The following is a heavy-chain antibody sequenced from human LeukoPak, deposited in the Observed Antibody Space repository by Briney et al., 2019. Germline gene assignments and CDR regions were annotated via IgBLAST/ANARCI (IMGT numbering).Heavy chain of an antibody. CDR1: GFTFSSYW. D-gene: IGHD6-19*01. J-gene: IGHJ4*02. Sequence: PGGSLRLSCVASGFTFSSYWMHWVRQAPGKGLVWVSGISYSGANTHYADSVKGRFTVSRDNSRNTLHLEMNSLRAEDTAVYYCAKVRDTSGWYHFDNWGQGTLVTVSS. CDR3: AKVRDTSGWYHFDN. V-gene: IGHV3-23*01. CDR2: ISYSGANT.